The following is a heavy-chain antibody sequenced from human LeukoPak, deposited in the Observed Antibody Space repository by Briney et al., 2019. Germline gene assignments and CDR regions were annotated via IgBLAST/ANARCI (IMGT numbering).Heavy chain of an antibody. CDR2: IIPIFGTA. CDR3: ARGSRPHYDFWSGPPDAFDI. D-gene: IGHD3-3*01. CDR1: GGTFSSYA. V-gene: IGHV1-69*01. J-gene: IGHJ3*02. Sequence: SVKVSCNASGGTFSSYAISWVRQAPGQGLEWMGGIIPIFGTANYAQKFQGRVTITADESTSTAYMELSSLRSEDTAVYYCARGSRPHYDFWSGPPDAFDIWGQGTMVTVSS.